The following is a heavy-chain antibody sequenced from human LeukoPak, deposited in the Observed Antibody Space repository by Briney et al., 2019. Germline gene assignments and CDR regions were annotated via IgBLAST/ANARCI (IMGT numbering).Heavy chain of an antibody. J-gene: IGHJ5*02. Sequence: ASVKVSCKVSGYTLTELSMHWVRQAPGKGLEWMGGFDPEDGETIYAQKFQGRVTMTEDTSTDTAYMELSSLRAEDTALYYCAKDACSTTNCYGGFDPWGQGTLVTVSS. CDR1: GYTLTELS. CDR2: FDPEDGET. D-gene: IGHD2-2*01. CDR3: AKDACSTTNCYGGFDP. V-gene: IGHV1-24*01.